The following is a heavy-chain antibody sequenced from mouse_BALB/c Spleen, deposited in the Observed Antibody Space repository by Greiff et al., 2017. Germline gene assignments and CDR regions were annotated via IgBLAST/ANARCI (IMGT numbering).Heavy chain of an antibody. CDR1: GYTFTSYW. Sequence: QVQLQQPGAGLVKPGDSVKLSCKASGYTFTSYWMHWVRQRPGQGLEWIGEINPSNGRTNYTEKFKSMATRTVDKSSNTAYMLLSSLTSEDSAVYYCARVYDGYGGFAYWGQGTLVTVSA. CDR2: INPSNGRT. D-gene: IGHD2-3*01. V-gene: IGHV1S81*02. CDR3: ARVYDGYGGFAY. J-gene: IGHJ3*01.